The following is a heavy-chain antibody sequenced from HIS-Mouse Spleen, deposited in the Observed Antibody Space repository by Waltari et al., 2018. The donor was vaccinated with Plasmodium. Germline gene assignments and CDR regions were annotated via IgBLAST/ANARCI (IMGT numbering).Heavy chain of an antibody. D-gene: IGHD6-13*01. V-gene: IGHV3-7*01. J-gene: IGHJ2*01. Sequence: EVQLVASGGGWVQSGGSLTLSCAASGFTFGSYWMSWVRQAPGKGLEGVDNRKQDGSEKYYVDSVKGRFTISRDNAKNSLYLQMNSLRAEDTAVYYCASSWYWYFDLWGRGTLVTVSS. CDR1: GFTFGSYW. CDR2: RKQDGSEK. CDR3: ASSWYWYFDL.